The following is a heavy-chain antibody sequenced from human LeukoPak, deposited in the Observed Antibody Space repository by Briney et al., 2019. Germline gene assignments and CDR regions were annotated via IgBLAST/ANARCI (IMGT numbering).Heavy chain of an antibody. V-gene: IGHV3-33*01. CDR3: ARDLNREDFDY. CDR2: IWFDGSNK. CDR1: GFTFSRYG. D-gene: IGHD1-14*01. J-gene: IGHJ4*02. Sequence: GGSLRLSCAASGFTFSRYGMHWVRLAPGKGLEWVAVIWFDGSNKYYADSVKGRFTISRDNSKNTLYLQMNSLRVEDTAVYYCARDLNREDFDYWGQGTLVAVSS.